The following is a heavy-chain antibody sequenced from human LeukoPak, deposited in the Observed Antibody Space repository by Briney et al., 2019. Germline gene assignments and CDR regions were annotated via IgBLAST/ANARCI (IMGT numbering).Heavy chain of an antibody. CDR3: AKDTTPGGYMDV. J-gene: IGHJ6*03. Sequence: GGSLRLSCVVSGFTFSTYGIHWVRQAPGKGLEWVAVIWYGANNKFYADSVKGRFTISRDNSKDTLNLQMNSLRADDTAVYYCAKDTTPGGYMDVWGKGTTVIVSS. CDR2: IWYGANNK. CDR1: GFTFSTYG. D-gene: IGHD1-14*01. V-gene: IGHV3-30*02.